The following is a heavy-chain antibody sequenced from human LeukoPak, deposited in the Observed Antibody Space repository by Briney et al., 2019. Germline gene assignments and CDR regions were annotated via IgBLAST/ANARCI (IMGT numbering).Heavy chain of an antibody. CDR3: ARPTTRNYVGI. CDR1: GYSFTSYW. Sequence: RGESLKISCKGSGYSFTSYWISWVRQMPGKGLEWMGIIYPGDSDTRYSPSFQGQVTISADKSISTAYLQWSSLKASDTAMYHCARPTTRNYVGIWGQGTMVTVSS. D-gene: IGHD1-7*01. V-gene: IGHV5-51*01. J-gene: IGHJ3*02. CDR2: IYPGDSDT.